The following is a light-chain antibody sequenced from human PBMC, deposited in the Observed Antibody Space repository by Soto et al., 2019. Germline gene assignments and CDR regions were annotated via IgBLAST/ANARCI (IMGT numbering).Light chain of an antibody. J-gene: IGKJ1*01. CDR3: MQTIQTRT. CDR1: QSLLHRNGYTY. V-gene: IGKV2-28*01. CDR2: MGS. Sequence: DIVVTQSPLSLTVTPGEPASISCRSSQSLLHRNGYTYLDWYLQKPGQPPQVLIYMGSNRASGVPDRFSGSGSGTDFTLKISRVEAEDVGVYYCMQTIQTRTFGQGTKVEI.